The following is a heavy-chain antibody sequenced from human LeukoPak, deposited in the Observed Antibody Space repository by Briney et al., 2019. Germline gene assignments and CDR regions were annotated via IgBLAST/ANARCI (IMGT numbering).Heavy chain of an antibody. CDR2: IYTGGNT. CDR1: GFTVDSNY. D-gene: IGHD3-22*01. J-gene: IGHJ4*02. CDR3: ARGDDSGYYDYFDY. Sequence: GGSLKLSCAASGFTVDSNYLSWVRQAPGKGLEWVSTIYTGGNTYYAASVKGRFTISRDFSKNTVFLHMNSLRAEDTAMYYCARGDDSGYYDYFDYWGQGALVTVSS. V-gene: IGHV3-53*01.